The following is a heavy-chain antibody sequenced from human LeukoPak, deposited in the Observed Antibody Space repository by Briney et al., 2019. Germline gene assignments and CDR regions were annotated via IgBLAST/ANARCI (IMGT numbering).Heavy chain of an antibody. CDR1: GGTFSSYA. Sequence: SVKVSCKASGGTFSSYAISWVRQAPGQGLEWMGRIIPILGIANYAQKFQGRVTITADKSTSTAYMELSSLRSEDTAVYYCARDKRGDLIARWYFDLWGRGTLVTVSS. J-gene: IGHJ2*01. CDR3: ARDKRGDLIARWYFDL. D-gene: IGHD2-21*01. V-gene: IGHV1-69*04. CDR2: IIPILGIA.